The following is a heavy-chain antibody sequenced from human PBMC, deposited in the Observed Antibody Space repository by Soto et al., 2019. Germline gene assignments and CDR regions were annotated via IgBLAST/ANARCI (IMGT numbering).Heavy chain of an antibody. CDR2: INHSGST. CDR3: ASSTMVRGVIIRPFDY. J-gene: IGHJ4*02. D-gene: IGHD3-10*01. CDR1: AGTFSGYY. Sequence: PSETLSLTCAVYAGTFSGYYWRWIRQPPGKGLEWIGEINHSGSTNYNPSLKSRVTISVDTSKNQFSLKLSSVTAADTAVYYCASSTMVRGVIIRPFDYWGQGNLVTVSS. V-gene: IGHV4-34*01.